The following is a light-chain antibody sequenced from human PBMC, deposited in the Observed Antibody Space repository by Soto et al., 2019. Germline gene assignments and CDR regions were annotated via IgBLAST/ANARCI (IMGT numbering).Light chain of an antibody. CDR3: QQHINWPLT. J-gene: IGKJ4*01. V-gene: IGKV3D-20*02. Sequence: EIVLTQSPGTLSLSPGERATLSCRASQSVSSSYLAWYQQKPGQAPRLLIYEVSNRATGTPARFSGSGSGADFTLTISSLEPGDFALYYCQQHINWPLTFGGGTKV. CDR2: EVS. CDR1: QSVSSSY.